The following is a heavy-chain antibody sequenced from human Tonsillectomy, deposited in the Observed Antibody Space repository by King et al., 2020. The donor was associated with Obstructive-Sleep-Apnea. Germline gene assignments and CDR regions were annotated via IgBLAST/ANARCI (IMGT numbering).Heavy chain of an antibody. V-gene: IGHV3-23*04. CDR1: GFTFSSYA. CDR2: LSGRGFCT. J-gene: IGHJ4*02. Sequence: VQLVESGGGLVQPGGSLRFSCAASGFTFSSYAMSWVRQAPGKGLEWVSTLSGRGFCTYYADSVKGRFTISRDNTKKTLYLQMNSLRTEDTAVYYCAKLVGNTGVDYWGQGTLVTVSS. CDR3: AKLVGNTGVDY. D-gene: IGHD2-8*02.